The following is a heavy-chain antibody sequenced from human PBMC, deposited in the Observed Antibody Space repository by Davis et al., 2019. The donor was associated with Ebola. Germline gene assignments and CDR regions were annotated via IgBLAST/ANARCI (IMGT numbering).Heavy chain of an antibody. CDR2: ISYSGRT. CDR1: GGSISSGGYY. Sequence: SETLSLTCAVSGGSISSGGYYWSWIRQHPGKGLEWIGSISYSGRTSYNPSLESRVTISIDTSKNQFSLKLSSVTAADTAVYYCARDGGRNDYTWGRGWFDPWGQGTLVTVSS. CDR3: ARDGGRNDYTWGRGWFDP. D-gene: IGHD3-16*01. V-gene: IGHV4-31*11. J-gene: IGHJ5*02.